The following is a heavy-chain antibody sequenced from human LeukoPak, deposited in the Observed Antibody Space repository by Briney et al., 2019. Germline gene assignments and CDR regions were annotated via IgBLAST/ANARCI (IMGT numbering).Heavy chain of an antibody. V-gene: IGHV3-7*01. J-gene: IGHJ3*02. CDR3: ARLQANWDAFDI. D-gene: IGHD7-27*01. CDR1: GGSISSSSYY. CDR2: IKQDGSEK. Sequence: PSETLSLTCTVSGGSISSSSYYWGWVRQAPGKGLEWVANIKQDGSEKYYVDSVKGRFTISRDNAKNSLYLQMNSLRAEDTAVYYCARLQANWDAFDIWGQGTMVTVSS.